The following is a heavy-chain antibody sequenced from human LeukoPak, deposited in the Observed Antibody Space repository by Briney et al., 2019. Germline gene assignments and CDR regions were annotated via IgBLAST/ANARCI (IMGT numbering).Heavy chain of an antibody. CDR3: ARGPKKNYGDYRRVVQKIFDY. CDR2: INHSGST. V-gene: IGHV4-34*01. J-gene: IGHJ4*02. CDR1: GGSFSGYY. Sequence: PSETLSLTCAVYGGSFSGYYWSWIRQPPGKGLEWIGEINHSGSTNYNPSLKSRVTISVDTSKNQFSLKLSSVTAADTAVYYCARGPKKNYGDYRRVVQKIFDYWGQGTLVTVSS. D-gene: IGHD4-17*01.